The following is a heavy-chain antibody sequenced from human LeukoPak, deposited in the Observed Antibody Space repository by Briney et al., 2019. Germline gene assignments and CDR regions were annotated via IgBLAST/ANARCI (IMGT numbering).Heavy chain of an antibody. CDR2: INGDGSST. Sequence: PGGSLRLSCEASGFTFRSYWMHWVRQAPGKGLVWVSRINGDGSSTSYADSVKGRFTISRDNAKNTLYLQMNSLRVEDTATYYCAKDLIRDVWFGESWGQGTLVTVSS. J-gene: IGHJ5*02. V-gene: IGHV3-74*01. CDR1: GFTFRSYW. CDR3: AKDLIRDVWFGES. D-gene: IGHD3-10*01.